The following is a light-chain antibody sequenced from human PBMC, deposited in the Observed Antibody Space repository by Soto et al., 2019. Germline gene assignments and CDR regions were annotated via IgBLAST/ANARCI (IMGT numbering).Light chain of an antibody. J-gene: IGKJ2*01. CDR1: QSISIY. V-gene: IGKV3-11*01. Sequence: EIVLTQSPATLSLSPGERATLSCRASQSISIYLAWYQQKPGQAPRLLIYDASKRAPGIPARFSGSGSWTDFTLTSSSLEPEDFAVYYCQHRSSWPEGYPFGQGTKLEIK. CDR2: DAS. CDR3: QHRSSWPEGYP.